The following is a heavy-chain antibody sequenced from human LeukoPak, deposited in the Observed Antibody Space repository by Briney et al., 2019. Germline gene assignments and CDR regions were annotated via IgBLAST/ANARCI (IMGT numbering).Heavy chain of an antibody. D-gene: IGHD3-3*01. CDR1: GYSISSGYY. CDR2: IYHSGST. J-gene: IGHJ5*02. V-gene: IGHV4-38-2*01. CDR3: ARPYYDFWSGNENWFDP. Sequence: PSETLSLTCAVSGYSISSGYYWGWIRQPPGKGLEWIGSIYHSGSTYYNPSLKCRVTISVDTSKNQFSLKLSSVTAVDTAVYYCARPYYDFWSGNENWFDPWGQGTLVTVSS.